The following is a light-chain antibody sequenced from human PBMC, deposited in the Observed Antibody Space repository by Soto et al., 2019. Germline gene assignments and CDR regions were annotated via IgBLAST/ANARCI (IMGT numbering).Light chain of an antibody. CDR2: GAS. J-gene: IGKJ1*01. CDR1: QSVNNN. Sequence: TLRTQSPATLSLSPGERATLSCRASQSVNNNLAWYQQKLGQAPRVLIYGASTRATGIPARFTGSGSGTEFILTITSLKSEDSEVYYCQEYNTWPWTFGQGTKVDIK. CDR3: QEYNTWPWT. V-gene: IGKV3-15*01.